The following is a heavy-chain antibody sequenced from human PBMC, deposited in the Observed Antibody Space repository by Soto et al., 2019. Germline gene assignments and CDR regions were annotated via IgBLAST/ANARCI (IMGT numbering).Heavy chain of an antibody. CDR1: GFTFNYYA. CDR3: ARDVISACGSSTSCHRWAYNSFDP. J-gene: IGHJ5*02. D-gene: IGHD2-2*01. CDR2: ISPDGRNE. Sequence: QVQLVESGGGVVQPGRSLRLSCAASGFTFNYYAVHWVRQAPGKGLEWVAVISPDGRNEFYVDSVKGRFTISRDNSKNTLYLQMSSLRAEDTAVYYCARDVISACGSSTSCHRWAYNSFDPWGQGTLVTVSS. V-gene: IGHV3-30*04.